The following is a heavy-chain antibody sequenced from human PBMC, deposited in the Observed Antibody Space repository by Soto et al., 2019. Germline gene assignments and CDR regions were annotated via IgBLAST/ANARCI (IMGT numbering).Heavy chain of an antibody. CDR1: GFNFRDYA. CDR3: ARENLINSYFDY. CDR2: ISYDGTNE. D-gene: IGHD3-10*01. V-gene: IGHV3-30-3*01. Sequence: GGSLRLSYAASGFNFRDYAMHWVRQAPGKGLEWVALISYDGTNEYYADSVKGRFTISRDNSKHTLYLQMNSLRAEDTAVYYCARENLINSYFDYWAQGTPVTVSS. J-gene: IGHJ4*02.